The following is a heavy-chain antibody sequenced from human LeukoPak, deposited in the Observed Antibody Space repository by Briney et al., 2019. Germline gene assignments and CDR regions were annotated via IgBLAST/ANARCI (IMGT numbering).Heavy chain of an antibody. V-gene: IGHV3-74*01. CDR3: ARPAAGTYYYYYMDV. CDR1: GFTFSSYW. Sequence: GGSLRLSCAASGFTFSSYWMHWVRQAPGKGLVWVSRINSDGSSTSYADSVKGRFTISRDNAKNSLYLQMNSLRAEDTALYYCARPAAGTYYYYYMDVWGKGTTVAVSS. CDR2: INSDGSST. J-gene: IGHJ6*03. D-gene: IGHD6-13*01.